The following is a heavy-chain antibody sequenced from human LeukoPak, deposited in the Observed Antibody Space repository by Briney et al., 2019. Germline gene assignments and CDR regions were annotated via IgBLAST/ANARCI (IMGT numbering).Heavy chain of an antibody. CDR2: INPNSGGT. CDR1: GYTFTGYY. Sequence: VSVKVSCKASGYTFTGYYMHWVRQAPGQGLEWMGWINPNSGGTNYAQKFQGRVTMTRDTSISTAYMELSRLRSDDTAVYYCARDLGDGYNYDGDYWGQGTLVTVSS. V-gene: IGHV1-2*02. D-gene: IGHD5-24*01. CDR3: ARDLGDGYNYDGDY. J-gene: IGHJ4*02.